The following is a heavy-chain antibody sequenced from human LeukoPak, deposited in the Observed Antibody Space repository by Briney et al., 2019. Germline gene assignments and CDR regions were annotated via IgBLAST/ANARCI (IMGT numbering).Heavy chain of an antibody. V-gene: IGHV3-23*01. J-gene: IGHJ5*02. D-gene: IGHD6-19*01. CDR2: ISGSGGST. Sequence: PGGSLILSCAASGFTFSSYAMSWVRQAPGKGLEWVSAISGSGGSTYYADSVKGRFTISRDNSKNTLYLQMNSLRAEDTAVYYCAKEPRIAVAGDNWFDPWGQGTLVTVSS. CDR3: AKEPRIAVAGDNWFDP. CDR1: GFTFSSYA.